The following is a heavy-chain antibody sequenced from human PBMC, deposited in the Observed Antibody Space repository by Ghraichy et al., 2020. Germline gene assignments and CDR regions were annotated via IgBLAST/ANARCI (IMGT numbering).Heavy chain of an antibody. CDR3: ARDNALGPFDY. CDR1: GGSISSGGYY. V-gene: IGHV4-31*03. CDR2: IYYSGST. J-gene: IGHJ4*02. Sequence: SETLSLTCTVSGGSISSGGYYWSWIRQHPGKGLEWIGYIYYSGSTYYNPSLKSRVTISVDTSKNQFSLKLSSVTAEDTAVYYCARDNALGPFDYWGQGTLVTVSS.